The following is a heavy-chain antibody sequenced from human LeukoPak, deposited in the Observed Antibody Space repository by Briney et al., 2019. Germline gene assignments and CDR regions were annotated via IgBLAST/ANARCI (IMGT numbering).Heavy chain of an antibody. J-gene: IGHJ4*02. CDR3: ATVSKITTVIGGLDY. D-gene: IGHD4-17*01. Sequence: ASLKVSCKASGYTFTGYYMHWVRQAPGQGLEWMGWINPNNGGTNYAQKFRGRVTMTRDTSMSTAYMEVRSLRSDDTAVYYCATVSKITTVIGGLDYWGQGTLVTVSS. CDR2: INPNNGGT. CDR1: GYTFTGYY. V-gene: IGHV1-2*02.